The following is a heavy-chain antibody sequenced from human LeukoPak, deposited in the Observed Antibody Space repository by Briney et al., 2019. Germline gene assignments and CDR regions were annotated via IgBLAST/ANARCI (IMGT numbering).Heavy chain of an antibody. CDR1: RFPFSSYW. Sequence: PGGSLRLSCAASRFPFSSYWMHWVRQAPGKGLVWVSRINGDGSITTYADSVKGRFTISRDNAKNMLYLQLDSLTAEDTAVYYCSRGLVGHYHDSSTYPDFWGQGTLVTVSS. CDR3: SRGLVGHYHDSSTYPDF. D-gene: IGHD3-22*01. CDR2: INGDGSIT. J-gene: IGHJ4*02. V-gene: IGHV3-74*01.